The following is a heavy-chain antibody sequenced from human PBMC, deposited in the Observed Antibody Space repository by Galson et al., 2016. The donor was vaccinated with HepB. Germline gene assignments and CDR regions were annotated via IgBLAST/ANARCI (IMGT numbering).Heavy chain of an antibody. J-gene: IGHJ4*02. CDR2: INAGNGNR. V-gene: IGHV1-3*01. D-gene: IGHD6-19*01. CDR1: GYTFTRYA. CDR3: TSRVERRQSSGWDY. Sequence: SVKVSCKASGYTFTRYAIHWVRQAPGQRLEWMGWINAGNGNRKYSQRFQGRVTITRDTSASIAYMELSRLRSEDTAMYYCTSRVERRQSSGWDYWGQGTLVTVSS.